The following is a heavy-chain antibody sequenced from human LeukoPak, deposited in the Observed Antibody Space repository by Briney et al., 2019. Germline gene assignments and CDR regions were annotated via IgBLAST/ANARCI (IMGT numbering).Heavy chain of an antibody. D-gene: IGHD3-22*01. Sequence: PGGSLRLPCAASGFTFSIYAMSWVRQAPGKGLEWVSAISGSGGSTYYADSVKGRFTISRDNSKNTLYLQMNSLRAEDTAVYYCAKVPDYYYDISGYFDYWGQGTLVTVSS. CDR1: GFTFSIYA. CDR2: ISGSGGST. CDR3: AKVPDYYYDISGYFDY. J-gene: IGHJ4*02. V-gene: IGHV3-23*01.